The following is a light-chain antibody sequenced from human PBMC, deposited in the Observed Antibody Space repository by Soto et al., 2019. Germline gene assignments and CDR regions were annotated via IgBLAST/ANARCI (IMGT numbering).Light chain of an antibody. CDR1: QSVSTY. V-gene: IGKV3-11*01. CDR2: DAS. CDR3: QQRSNWSLT. J-gene: IGKJ1*01. Sequence: EIVLTQSPATLSLSPGERATLSCRASQSVSTYFAWYQQKPGQAPRLLIYDASNRATGIPARFSGSGSGTDFTLPISSLEPEDFAIYYCQQRSNWSLTFGQGTKVEIK.